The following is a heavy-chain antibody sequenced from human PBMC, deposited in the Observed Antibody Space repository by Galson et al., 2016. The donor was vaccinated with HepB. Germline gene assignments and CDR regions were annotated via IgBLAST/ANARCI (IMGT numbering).Heavy chain of an antibody. CDR3: ARVVAAGARPPVAFQY. D-gene: IGHD6-25*01. Sequence: SLRLSCAVSGFTLSNYAMNWVRQAPGTGLEWVSGTSYDGANKYYADSVKGRATISRDDSKSTVYLQMDSLRGEDTAVYYCARVVAAGARPPVAFQYWGQGILVTVAS. CDR1: GFTLSNYA. CDR2: TSYDGANK. V-gene: IGHV3-30*04. J-gene: IGHJ4*02.